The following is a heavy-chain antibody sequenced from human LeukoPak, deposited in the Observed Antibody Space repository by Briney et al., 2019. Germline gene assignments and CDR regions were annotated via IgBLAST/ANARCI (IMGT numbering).Heavy chain of an antibody. CDR3: ARVALRAPRLVPDWFDP. D-gene: IGHD6-6*01. Sequence: PGGSLRLSCAASGFTVSSNYMSWVRQAPGKGLEWVSVIYSGGSTYYADSVKGRFTIPRDNSKNTLYLQMNSLRAEDTAVYYCARVALRAPRLVPDWFDPWGQGTLVTVSS. V-gene: IGHV3-53*01. CDR2: IYSGGST. CDR1: GFTVSSNY. J-gene: IGHJ5*02.